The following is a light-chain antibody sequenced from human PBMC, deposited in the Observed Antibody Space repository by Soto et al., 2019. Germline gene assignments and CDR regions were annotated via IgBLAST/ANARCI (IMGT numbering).Light chain of an antibody. V-gene: IGLV2-23*02. Sequence: QSVLTQPASVSGSPGQSITISCTGTSNDVGGYDLVSWYQHHPGKAPKLMIYEATKRPSGVSDRVSGSKSGNTASLTISALQAEDEADYSCCSFAGGATFVFGGGTKLTVL. CDR3: CSFAGGATFV. J-gene: IGLJ2*01. CDR2: EAT. CDR1: SNDVGGYDL.